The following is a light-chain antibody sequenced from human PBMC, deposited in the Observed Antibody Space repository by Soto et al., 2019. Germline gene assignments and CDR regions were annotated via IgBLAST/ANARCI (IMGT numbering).Light chain of an antibody. Sequence: QSVLTQPASVSGSPGQSITISCTGTSSDVGGYKYVSWYQHHPGQAPKLMIHAVNSRPSGVSTRFSGSKSGNTASLTVSGLQDEDEGYYYCSSYAGSNIYVFGTGTKVTVL. CDR2: AVN. J-gene: IGLJ1*01. V-gene: IGLV2-14*01. CDR1: SSDVGGYKY. CDR3: SSYAGSNIYV.